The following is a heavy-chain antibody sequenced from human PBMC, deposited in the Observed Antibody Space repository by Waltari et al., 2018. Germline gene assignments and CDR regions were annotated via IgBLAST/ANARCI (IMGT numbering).Heavy chain of an antibody. J-gene: IGHJ4*02. CDR2: IKQDGSQT. Sequence: EVQLVESGGGLVQPGGYLRLSCAASGFTFRNDWIAWVRPAPGRGLEWVANIKQDGSQTYYVDSVKGRFTISRDNARNSLYLQMDSLRDEDTALYYCARDRGWNTLDYWGQGTLVTVSS. D-gene: IGHD6-19*01. V-gene: IGHV3-7*04. CDR3: ARDRGWNTLDY. CDR1: GFTFRNDW.